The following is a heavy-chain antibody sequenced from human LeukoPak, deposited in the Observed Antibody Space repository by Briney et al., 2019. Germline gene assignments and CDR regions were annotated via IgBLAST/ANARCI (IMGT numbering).Heavy chain of an antibody. V-gene: IGHV3-7*01. Sequence: GGSLRLSCAASGFTFSSYWMSWVRQAPGKGPEWVANIEQDGSQRNYVDSVKGRFTISRDNAKNSLYLQMNSLRAEDTAVYYCAKDSPFGGNWGQGTLVTVSS. D-gene: IGHD1-26*01. CDR2: IEQDGSQR. J-gene: IGHJ4*02. CDR3: AKDSPFGGN. CDR1: GFTFSSYW.